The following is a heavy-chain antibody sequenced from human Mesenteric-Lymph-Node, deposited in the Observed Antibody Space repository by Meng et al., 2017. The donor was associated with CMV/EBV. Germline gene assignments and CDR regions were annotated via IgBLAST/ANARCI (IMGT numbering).Heavy chain of an antibody. CDR1: GFTFSSYS. D-gene: IGHD3-10*01. J-gene: IGHJ4*02. CDR2: ISASSSDI. V-gene: IGHV3-21*01. Sequence: GESLKISCAASGFTFSSYSMNWVRQAPGKGLEWVSFISASSSDIYYADSVKGRFTISRDNAKNSLYLQMNSLRAEDTAVYYCARILLVTGEDYWGQGTLVTVSS. CDR3: ARILLVTGEDY.